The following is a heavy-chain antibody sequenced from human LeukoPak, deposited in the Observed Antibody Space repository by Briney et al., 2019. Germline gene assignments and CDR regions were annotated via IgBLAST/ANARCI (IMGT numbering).Heavy chain of an antibody. D-gene: IGHD2-2*01. CDR3: AREREGQYCSSTSCYWGYYYGMDV. V-gene: IGHV3-30-3*01. J-gene: IGHJ6*02. CDR1: GFTFSSYA. CDR2: ISYDGSNT. Sequence: GGSLRLSCAASGFTFSSYAMHWVRQAPGKGLEWVAVISYDGSNTYYADSVKGRFTISRDNSKNTLYLQMNSLRAEDTAVYYCAREREGQYCSSTSCYWGYYYGMDVWGQGTTVTVSS.